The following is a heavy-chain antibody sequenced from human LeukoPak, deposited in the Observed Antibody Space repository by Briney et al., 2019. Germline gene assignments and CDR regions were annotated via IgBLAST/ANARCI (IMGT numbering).Heavy chain of an antibody. D-gene: IGHD1-26*01. CDR3: ARDRVVGATFYYMDV. CDR1: GYTFTGYY. V-gene: IGHV1-2*02. Sequence: GASVKVSCKASGYTFTGYYMHWVRQAPGRGLEWMGWINPNSGGTNYAQKFQGRVTMTRDTSISTAYMELSRLRSDDTAVYYCARDRVVGATFYYMDVWGKGTTVAVSS. CDR2: INPNSGGT. J-gene: IGHJ6*03.